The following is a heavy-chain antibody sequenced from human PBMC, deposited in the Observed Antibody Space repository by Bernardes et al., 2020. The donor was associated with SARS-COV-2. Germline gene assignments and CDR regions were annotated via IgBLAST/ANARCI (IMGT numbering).Heavy chain of an antibody. J-gene: IGHJ4*02. Sequence: ASVKVSCQASVYTLPSYAMHWVRQAPGQRLTWMDWINAGNGYTKYSQKFQGRVTITRDTSASTAYMKLNSLRSEDTAVYYCSRFYEPHPLAIVGIDYWGQGTLVTVSS. CDR3: SRFYEPHPLAIVGIDY. CDR2: INAGNGYT. CDR1: VYTLPSYA. V-gene: IGHV1-3*01. D-gene: IGHD2-15*01.